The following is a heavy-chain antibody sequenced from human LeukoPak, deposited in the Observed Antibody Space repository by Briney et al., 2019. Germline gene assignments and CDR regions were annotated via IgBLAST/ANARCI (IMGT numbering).Heavy chain of an antibody. V-gene: IGHV4-34*01. CDR1: GGSFSGYY. CDR2: INHSGST. CDR3: ARGKYDFWSGYTYYYYYMDV. D-gene: IGHD3-3*01. J-gene: IGHJ6*03. Sequence: SETLSLTCAVYGGSFSGYYWSWIRQPPGKGLEWIGEINHSGSTNYNPSLKSLVTISVDTSKNQFSLKLSSVTAADTAVYYCARGKYDFWSGYTYYYYYMDVWGKGTTVTVSS.